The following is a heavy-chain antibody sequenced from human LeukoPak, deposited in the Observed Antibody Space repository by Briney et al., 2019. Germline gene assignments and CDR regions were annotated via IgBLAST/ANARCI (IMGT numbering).Heavy chain of an antibody. CDR3: ARDWGSLPYGMDV. V-gene: IGHV4-30-2*01. J-gene: IGHJ6*02. CDR2: IYHSGST. CDR1: GGSISSGGYS. Sequence: SETLSLTCAVSGGSISSGGYSWSWIRQPPGKGLEWIGYIYHSGSTYYNPSLKSRVTISVDRSKNQFSLKLSSVTAADTAVYYCARDWGSLPYGMDVWGQGTTVTVSS. D-gene: IGHD3-16*01.